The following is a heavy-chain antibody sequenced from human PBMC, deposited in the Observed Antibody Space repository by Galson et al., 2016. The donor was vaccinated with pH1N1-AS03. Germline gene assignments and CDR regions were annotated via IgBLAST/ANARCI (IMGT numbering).Heavy chain of an antibody. V-gene: IGHV3-30*02. J-gene: IGHJ4*02. Sequence: SLRLSCAASGFTFSSYCMHWVRQAPGKGLEWLSFLPYDGSNKFYADSVKGRFTISRDNSKNTLYLQMNSLRAEDTAVYYCAKDKDSYSGPDYCGQGTLVTVSS. CDR2: LPYDGSNK. D-gene: IGHD2-15*01. CDR1: GFTFSSYC. CDR3: AKDKDSYSGPDY.